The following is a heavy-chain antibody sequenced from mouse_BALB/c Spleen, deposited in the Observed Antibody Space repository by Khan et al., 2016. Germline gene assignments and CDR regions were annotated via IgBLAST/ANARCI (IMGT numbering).Heavy chain of an antibody. CDR1: GYTFTNYW. J-gene: IGHJ4*01. CDR3: ARDGGYGDAMDY. V-gene: IGHV1-63*02. Sequence: QVQLQQSGAELVRPGTSVKISCKASGYTFTNYWLGWVKQRPGHGLEWIGNIYPGGGYTNYNEKFNGKATLTADTSSSTAYMQLSSLTSEDSAVYFCARDGGYGDAMDYWGQGTSVTVSS. D-gene: IGHD2-2*01. CDR2: IYPGGGYT.